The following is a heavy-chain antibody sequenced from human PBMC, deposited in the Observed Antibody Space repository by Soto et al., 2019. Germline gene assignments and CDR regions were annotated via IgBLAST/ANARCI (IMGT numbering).Heavy chain of an antibody. CDR2: ITAVGGT. CDR1: GFTVSSHA. V-gene: IGHV3-23*01. CDR3: APHVSCSGGSCQYDAFAI. Sequence: VQVLESGGGLVQPGGSLRLSCEGSGFTVSSHAMTWIRQAPGKGPEWVSTITAVGGTYYADSVKGRFAMSRDTSESTLYLQMNSRGAEDTAAYYCAPHVSCSGGSCQYDAFAIRGQGTMVTVSS. J-gene: IGHJ3*02. D-gene: IGHD2-15*01.